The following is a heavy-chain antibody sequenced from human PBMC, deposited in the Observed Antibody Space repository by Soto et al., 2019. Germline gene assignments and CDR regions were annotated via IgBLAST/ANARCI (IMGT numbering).Heavy chain of an antibody. V-gene: IGHV3-23*01. Sequence: GGSLRLSCAASGFTFSSYAMHWVRQAPGKGLEWVSGIDSAGGTSYADSVKGRVTISRDNSKNTLYLQMNSLRAEDTAVYYCAKDYPRSGSPGLEFDYWGQGTLVTVSS. CDR3: AKDYPRSGSPGLEFDY. D-gene: IGHD3-10*01. CDR2: IDSAGGT. J-gene: IGHJ4*02. CDR1: GFTFSSYA.